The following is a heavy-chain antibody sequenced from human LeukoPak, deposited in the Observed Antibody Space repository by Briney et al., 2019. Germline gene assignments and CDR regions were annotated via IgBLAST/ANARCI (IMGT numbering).Heavy chain of an antibody. CDR2: INPNSGGT. D-gene: IGHD3-22*01. Sequence: KPGASVKVSCKASGYTFTGYYMHWVRQAPGQGLEWMGRINPNSGGTNYAQKFQGRVTMTRDTSISTAYMELSRLRSDDTAVYYCARGSSYYYDSSGYYNFDYWGQGTLVTVSS. J-gene: IGHJ4*02. V-gene: IGHV1-2*06. CDR1: GYTFTGYY. CDR3: ARGSSYYYDSSGYYNFDY.